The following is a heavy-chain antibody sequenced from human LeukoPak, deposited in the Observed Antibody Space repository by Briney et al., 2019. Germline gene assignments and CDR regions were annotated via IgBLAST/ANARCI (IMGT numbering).Heavy chain of an antibody. V-gene: IGHV4-39*01. CDR2: IYYSGNT. Sequence: SETLSLTCTVSGVSISSSNSYWGWIRQPPGKGLEWIGSIYYSGNTYYNASLKSQVSISIDTSKNQFSLKLTSVTAADTAVYYCARQTGSGLFILPGGQGTLVTVPS. CDR1: GVSISSSNSY. J-gene: IGHJ4*02. D-gene: IGHD3/OR15-3a*01. CDR3: ARQTGSGLFILP.